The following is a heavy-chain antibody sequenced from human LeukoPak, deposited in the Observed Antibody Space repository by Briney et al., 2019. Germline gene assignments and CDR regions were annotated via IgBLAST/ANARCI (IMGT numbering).Heavy chain of an antibody. CDR1: GGSISSSSYY. D-gene: IGHD3-10*01. Sequence: SETLSLTCTVSGGSISSSSYYWGWIRQPPGKGLEWIGSIYYSGSTYYNPSLKSRVTISVDTSKNQFSLKLSSVTAADTAVYYCARVGSIPIRRRITNPFDPWGQGTLVTVSS. CDR3: ARVGSIPIRRRITNPFDP. CDR2: IYYSGST. V-gene: IGHV4-39*07. J-gene: IGHJ5*02.